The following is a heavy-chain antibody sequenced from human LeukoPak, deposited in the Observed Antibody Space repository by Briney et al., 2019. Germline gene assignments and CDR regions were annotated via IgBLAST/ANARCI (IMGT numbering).Heavy chain of an antibody. J-gene: IGHJ3*01. D-gene: IGHD6-6*01. Sequence: GGSLRLSCSASGFSFEDYTMHCVRQAPRKGLERGSSIFWDSSTVAYADSVKGRFTISRDNAKNSLYLQMNSLRDEDRALYYCARVQYSRLSKGAFDLWGQGTMVIVSS. CDR2: IFWDSSTV. V-gene: IGHV3-9*01. CDR1: GFSFEDYT. CDR3: ARVQYSRLSKGAFDL.